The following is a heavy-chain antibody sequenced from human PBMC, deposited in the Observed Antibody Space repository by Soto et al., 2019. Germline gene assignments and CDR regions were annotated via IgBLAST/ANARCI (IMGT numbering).Heavy chain of an antibody. CDR1: GFTFNNYA. J-gene: IGHJ4*02. D-gene: IGHD3-10*01. CDR3: AKGRGGSGSLTPRVDF. Sequence: EVQLLESGGGLVQPGGSLRLSCAASGFTFNNYAMTWVRQAPGKGLEWVSAISGGGGTTSYVNSVKGRFTVSRDGSKNTLYLQMSSLRAEDTALYYCAKGRGGSGSLTPRVDFWGQGTLVTVSS. V-gene: IGHV3-23*01. CDR2: ISGGGGTT.